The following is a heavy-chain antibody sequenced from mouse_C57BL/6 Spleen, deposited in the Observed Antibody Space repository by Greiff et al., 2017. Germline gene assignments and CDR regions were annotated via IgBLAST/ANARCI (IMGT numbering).Heavy chain of an antibody. CDR3: ARHAVGGAMDY. CDR1: GFTFSSYG. Sequence: EVHLVESGGDLVKPGGSLKLSCAASGFTFSSYGMSWVRQTPDKRLEWVATISSGGSYTYYPDSVKGRFTISRDNAKNTLYLQMSSLKSEDTAMYYCARHAVGGAMDYWGQGTSVTVSS. V-gene: IGHV5-6*01. J-gene: IGHJ4*01. D-gene: IGHD1-1*01. CDR2: ISSGGSYT.